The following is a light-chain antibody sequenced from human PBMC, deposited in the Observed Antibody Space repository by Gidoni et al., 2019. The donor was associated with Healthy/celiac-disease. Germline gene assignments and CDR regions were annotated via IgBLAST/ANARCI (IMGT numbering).Light chain of an antibody. CDR1: QSVSSY. J-gene: IGKJ4*01. V-gene: IGKV3-11*01. Sequence: AFTQSPATLSFSAGERATLSCRASQSVSSYLAWYQQKPGQAPKLLIYDASSWATGIPARFSGSGSGTDFTLTISSLEPEDFAVYYCQQRCNWPLTFGGGTKVEIK. CDR3: QQRCNWPLT. CDR2: DAS.